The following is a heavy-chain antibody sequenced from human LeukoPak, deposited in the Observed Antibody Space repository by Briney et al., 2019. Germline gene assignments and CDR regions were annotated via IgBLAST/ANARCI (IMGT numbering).Heavy chain of an antibody. J-gene: IGHJ3*02. CDR2: IIPIFGTA. V-gene: IGHV1-69*01. CDR3: ARFRWCTSCFAFDI. D-gene: IGHD2-2*01. Sequence: SVKVSCKASGGTFSSYAISWVRQAPGQGLEWMGGIIPIFGTANYAQRFQGRVTITADESTSTAYMELSSLRSEDTAVYYCARFRWCTSCFAFDIWGQGTMVTVSS. CDR1: GGTFSSYA.